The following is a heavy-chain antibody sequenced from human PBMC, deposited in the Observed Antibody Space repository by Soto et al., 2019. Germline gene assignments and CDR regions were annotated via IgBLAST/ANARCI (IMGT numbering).Heavy chain of an antibody. V-gene: IGHV3-48*03. Sequence: PGGSLRLSCAASGFAFSSYEMGWVRQAPGKGLEWIAYMSAGGTIHYADSVKGRFTISRDNAKNSLYLEMISLRAEDTAVYYCAKEKSVMNSGYDAFDVWGQGTMVTVSS. CDR2: MSAGGTI. CDR3: AKEKSVMNSGYDAFDV. CDR1: GFAFSSYE. J-gene: IGHJ3*01. D-gene: IGHD5-12*01.